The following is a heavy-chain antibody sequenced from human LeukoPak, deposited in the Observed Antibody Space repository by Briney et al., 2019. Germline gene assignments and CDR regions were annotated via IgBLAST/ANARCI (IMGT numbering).Heavy chain of an antibody. CDR1: GYTFTSYY. CDR3: ARDLRMVRGVIDRYYYYYYYMDV. CDR2: INPSGGST. Sequence: ASVKVSCKATGYTFTSYYMHWVRQAPGQGLEWMGIINPSGGSTSYAQKFQGRVTMTRDTSTSTVYMELSSLRSEDTAVYYCARDLRMVRGVIDRYYYYYYYMDVWGKGTTVTVS. V-gene: IGHV1-46*01. J-gene: IGHJ6*03. D-gene: IGHD3-10*01.